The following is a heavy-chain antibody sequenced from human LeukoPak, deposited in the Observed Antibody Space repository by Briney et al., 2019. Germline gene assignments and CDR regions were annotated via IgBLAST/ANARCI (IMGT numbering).Heavy chain of an antibody. Sequence: SETLSLTCAVSGGSISSGGYSWSWIRQPPGKRLEWTGYIYYSGSTNYNPSLKSRVTISVDTSKNQFSLKLSSVTAADTAIYYCARAVSGRFDYWGQGTLVTVSS. D-gene: IGHD6-19*01. V-gene: IGHV4-61*08. CDR1: GGSISSGGYS. CDR2: IYYSGST. J-gene: IGHJ4*02. CDR3: ARAVSGRFDY.